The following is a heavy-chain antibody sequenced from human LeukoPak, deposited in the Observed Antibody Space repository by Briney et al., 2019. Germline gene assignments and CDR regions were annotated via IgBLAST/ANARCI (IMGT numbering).Heavy chain of an antibody. CDR3: ARNKWELLYYYGMDV. Sequence: GGSLRLSCAASGFTFSSYGMHWVRQAPGKGLEWVAVIWYDGSKKYYADSVKGRFTMSRDNSKNTLYLQMYSLRAEDTAVYYCARNKWELLYYYGMDVWGQGTTVTVSS. CDR2: IWYDGSKK. V-gene: IGHV3-33*01. D-gene: IGHD1-26*01. J-gene: IGHJ6*02. CDR1: GFTFSSYG.